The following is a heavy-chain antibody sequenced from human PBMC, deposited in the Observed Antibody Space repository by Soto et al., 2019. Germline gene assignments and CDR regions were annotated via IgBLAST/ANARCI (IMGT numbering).Heavy chain of an antibody. J-gene: IGHJ1*01. CDR1: GFTFSSYS. V-gene: IGHV3-21*01. Sequence: EVQLVESGGGLVKPGGSLRLSCAASGFTFSSYSMNWVRQAPGKGLEWVSSISSSSSYIYYADSVKGRFTISSDNAKNSLYLQMNSLRAEDTAVYYCARGGGTVVIAVEYWGQGTLVTVSS. CDR3: ARGGGTVVIAVEY. CDR2: ISSSSSYI. D-gene: IGHD2-15*01.